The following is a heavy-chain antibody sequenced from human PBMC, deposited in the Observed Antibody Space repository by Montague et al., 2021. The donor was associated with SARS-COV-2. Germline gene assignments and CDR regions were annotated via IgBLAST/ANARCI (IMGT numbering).Heavy chain of an antibody. J-gene: IGHJ6*02. V-gene: IGHV4-4*07. CDR3: ARVRYYGSGTSLGMDV. Sequence: SETLSLTCGVSGGSINSYYWSWIRQPAGKGLEWIGRIYTSGRTNHSPSLKSRVTISVDTSRNHLSLKLTSVTAADTAVYYCARVRYYGSGTSLGMDVWGQGTTVTVSS. CDR1: GGSINSYY. D-gene: IGHD3-10*01. CDR2: IYTSGRT.